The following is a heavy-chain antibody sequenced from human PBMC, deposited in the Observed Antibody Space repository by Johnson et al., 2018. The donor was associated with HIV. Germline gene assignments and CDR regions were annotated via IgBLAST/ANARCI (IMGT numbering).Heavy chain of an antibody. J-gene: IGHJ3*02. V-gene: IGHV3-11*04. CDR2: ISSSGSSI. D-gene: IGHD6-13*01. CDR1: GFTFSDYY. Sequence: QVHLVESGGGLVQPGGSLRLSCAASGFTFSDYYMNWIRQAPGKGLEWVSYISSSGSSIYYADSVKCRFTISRDNAENSLYLQMNSLRAEDTAVYYCARDGGVAAAVGVVAFDIWGQGTLVTVSS. CDR3: ARDGGVAAAVGVVAFDI.